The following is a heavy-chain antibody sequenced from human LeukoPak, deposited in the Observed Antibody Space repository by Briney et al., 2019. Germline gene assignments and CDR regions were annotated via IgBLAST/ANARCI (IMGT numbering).Heavy chain of an antibody. CDR3: ALIPSGSWSFDY. CDR1: GYTFTGYH. J-gene: IGHJ4*02. V-gene: IGHV1-2*02. D-gene: IGHD6-13*01. CDR2: INPNSGGT. Sequence: GASVKVSCKASGYTFTGYHVHWVRQAPGQGLEWMGWINPNSGGTNYAQRFQGRVTMTRDTSISTASMELSRLRSGDTAVYFCALIPSGSWSFDYWGQGTLVTVSS.